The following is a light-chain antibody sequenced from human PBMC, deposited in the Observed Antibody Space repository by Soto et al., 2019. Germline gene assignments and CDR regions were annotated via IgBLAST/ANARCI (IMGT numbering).Light chain of an antibody. V-gene: IGKV1-12*01. Sequence: GVPSRFSGSASGTEFTLTISSLQPEDFATYYCQQASSFPFTFGGGTEVQIK. CDR3: QQASSFPFT. J-gene: IGKJ4*01.